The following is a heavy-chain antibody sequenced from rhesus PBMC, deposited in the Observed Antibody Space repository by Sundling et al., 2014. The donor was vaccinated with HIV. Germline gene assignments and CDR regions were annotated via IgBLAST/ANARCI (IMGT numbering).Heavy chain of an antibody. CDR3: ARDRDNVWKGYYYGLDI. V-gene: IGHV4-127*01. Sequence: QVQLQESGPGLVKPSETLSLTCAVSGFSMNSGYGWTWIRQSPGKGLEWIGYIGGSSGNTKYNPSLKSRVAISQATSRNQFYLSLRSVTAADTAVYYCARDRDNVWKGYYYGLDIWGQGSSSPSPQ. J-gene: IGHJ6*01. D-gene: IGHD3-3*01. CDR2: IGGSSGNT. CDR1: GFSMNSGYG.